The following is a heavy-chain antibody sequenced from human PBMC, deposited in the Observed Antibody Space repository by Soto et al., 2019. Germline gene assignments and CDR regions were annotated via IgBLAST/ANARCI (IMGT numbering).Heavy chain of an antibody. Sequence: QVQLVQSGAEVKKPGASVKVSCKASGYTFTGYYIHWVRQAPGQGLEWMGWINPNSGGTNYAQKFQGWVTMTRDTSISTAYMEQSRLRSDDTAVYYCARATQELSSFGFFDYWGQGTLVTVSS. CDR3: ARATQELSSFGFFDY. D-gene: IGHD3-3*02. CDR1: GYTFTGYY. CDR2: INPNSGGT. V-gene: IGHV1-2*04. J-gene: IGHJ4*02.